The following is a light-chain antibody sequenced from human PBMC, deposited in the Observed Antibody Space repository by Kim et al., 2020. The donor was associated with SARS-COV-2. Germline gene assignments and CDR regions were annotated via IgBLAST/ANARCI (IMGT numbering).Light chain of an antibody. Sequence: QAGLTQPPWVSKALRQTTTLTCTGNSNNVGDQGAAWLQQHQGHPPKLLSYRNTKRPSGISERFSASRSGDTASLTITGLQPEDEADYYCSAWDASLDVWVFGGGTQLTVL. J-gene: IGLJ3*02. V-gene: IGLV10-54*01. CDR3: SAWDASLDVWV. CDR2: RNT. CDR1: SNNVGDQG.